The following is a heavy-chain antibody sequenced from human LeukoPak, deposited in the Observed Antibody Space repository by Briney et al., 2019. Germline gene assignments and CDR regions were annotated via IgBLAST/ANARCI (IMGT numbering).Heavy chain of an antibody. CDR3: ARDPDSSDYYFDPYCDY. V-gene: IGHV4-39*07. CDR1: GGSINSRSYY. D-gene: IGHD3-22*01. Sequence: NASETLSLTCTVSGGSINSRSYYWGWVRQPPGKGLEWIASVYASGRTYYNPSLKSRVSMSLDTSKNQFSLKLSSVTAADTAVYYCARDPDSSDYYFDPYCDYWGQGTLVNVSS. CDR2: VYASGRT. J-gene: IGHJ4*02.